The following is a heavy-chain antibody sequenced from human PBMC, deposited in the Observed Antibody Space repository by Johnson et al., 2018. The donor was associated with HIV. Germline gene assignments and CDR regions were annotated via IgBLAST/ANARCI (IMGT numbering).Heavy chain of an antibody. J-gene: IGHJ3*01. V-gene: IGHV3-66*01. CDR1: GFNVSSNY. CDR2: IYSGGTT. Sequence: VQLVESGGALVQSGGSLRLSCAASGFNVSSNYMSWVRQAPGKGLEWVSLIYSGGTTYYTDSVKCRFTISRDNSKNTLYLQMNSLRDEDTAAYYCTRDPFPRFYAFDLWGQGTMVTVSS. CDR3: TRDPFPRFYAFDL.